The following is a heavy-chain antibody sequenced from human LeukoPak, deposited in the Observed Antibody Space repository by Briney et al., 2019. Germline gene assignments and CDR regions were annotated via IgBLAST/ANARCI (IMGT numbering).Heavy chain of an antibody. J-gene: IGHJ4*02. CDR2: IKSDGSST. CDR1: GFTFSNYW. D-gene: IGHD2-15*01. V-gene: IGHV3-74*01. CDR3: ARDPDICSGGSCYSHFDY. Sequence: GGSLKVSCAASGFTFSNYWMHWVRRAPGKGLVWVSRIKSDGSSTSYADFVKGRFTISRDNAKNTLYLQMNSLRAEDTAVYYCARDPDICSGGSCYSHFDYWGQGTLVTVSS.